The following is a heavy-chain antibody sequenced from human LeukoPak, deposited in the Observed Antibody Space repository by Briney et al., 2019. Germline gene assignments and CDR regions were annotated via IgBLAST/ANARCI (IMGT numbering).Heavy chain of an antibody. CDR2: INHSGST. CDR3: AKYDYYDSSGYFYAGD. V-gene: IGHV4-34*01. J-gene: IGHJ4*02. D-gene: IGHD3-22*01. CDR1: GGSFSGYY. Sequence: SETLFLTCAVYGGSFSGYYWSWIRQPPGKGLEWIGEINHSGSTNYNPSLKSRVTISVDTSKNQFSLKLSSVTAADTAVYYCAKYDYYDSSGYFYAGDWGQGTLVTVSS.